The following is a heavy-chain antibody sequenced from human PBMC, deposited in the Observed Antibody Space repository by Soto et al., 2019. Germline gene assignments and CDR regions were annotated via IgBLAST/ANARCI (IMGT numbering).Heavy chain of an antibody. CDR3: ARQLRYSSSWYPYNWFDH. J-gene: IGHJ5*02. D-gene: IGHD6-13*01. CDR2: IYYSGST. CDR1: GGSISSSSYY. V-gene: IGHV4-39*01. Sequence: KPXETLSLTCTVPGGSISSSSYYWGWIRQPPGKGLEWIGSIYYSGSTYYNPSLKSRVTISVDTSKNQFSLKLSSVTAADTAVYYCARQLRYSSSWYPYNWFDHWGQGTLVTVSS.